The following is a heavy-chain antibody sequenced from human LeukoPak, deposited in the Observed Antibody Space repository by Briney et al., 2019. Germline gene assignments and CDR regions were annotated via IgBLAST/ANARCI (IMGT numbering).Heavy chain of an antibody. Sequence: PGGSLTLSCAVSGITLSNYGMSWVRQAPGKGLEWVAGISGSGGSTNYADSVKGRFTISRDNSKNTLYLQMNSLRAEDTAVYYCARDFRGRFDSSGYTYWGQGTLVTVSS. CDR1: GITLSNYG. J-gene: IGHJ4*02. D-gene: IGHD3-22*01. V-gene: IGHV3-23*01. CDR3: ARDFRGRFDSSGYTY. CDR2: ISGSGGST.